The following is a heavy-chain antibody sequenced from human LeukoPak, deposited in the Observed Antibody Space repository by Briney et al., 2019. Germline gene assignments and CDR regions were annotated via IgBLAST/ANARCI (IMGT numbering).Heavy chain of an antibody. CDR2: VFYSGPT. J-gene: IGHJ4*02. D-gene: IGHD4-11*01. V-gene: IGHV4-59*08. CDR1: GDSIDSYY. CDR3: ARRYSNYFFDY. Sequence: LETLSLTCTVSGDSIDSYYWSWIRQPPGEGLQWIGYVFYSGPTNYDASLKSRVAISVDTSKNQFSLKLSSVTAADTAVYSCARRYSNYFFDYWGQGTLVTVSS.